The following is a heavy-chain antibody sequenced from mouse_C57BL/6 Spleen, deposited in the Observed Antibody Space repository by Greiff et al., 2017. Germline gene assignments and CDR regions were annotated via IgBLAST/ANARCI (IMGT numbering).Heavy chain of an antibody. D-gene: IGHD4-1*01. J-gene: IGHJ3*01. CDR2: ISDGGSYT. Sequence: EVQGVESGGGLVKPGGSLKLSCAASGFTFSSYAMSWVRQTPEKRLAWVATISDGGSYTYYPDNVKGRFTISRDNAKNNLYLQMSHLKSEDTAMYYCARESGLGRKGFAYWGQGTLVTVSA. V-gene: IGHV5-4*01. CDR3: ARESGLGRKGFAY. CDR1: GFTFSSYA.